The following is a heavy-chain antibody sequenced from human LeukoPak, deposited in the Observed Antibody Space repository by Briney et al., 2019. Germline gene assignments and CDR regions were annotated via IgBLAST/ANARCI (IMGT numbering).Heavy chain of an antibody. D-gene: IGHD2-2*01. V-gene: IGHV1-18*01. J-gene: IGHJ4*02. CDR1: GYTFTSYG. CDR2: ISAYNGNT. CDR3: ARDIGDCISTSCRPYGY. Sequence: ASVKVSCKDSGYTFTSYGISWVRQAPGQGLEWMGWISAYNGNTNYAQKLKGRVTMTTDTSTSTAYMELRSLRSGDSAVYYCARDIGDCISTSCRPYGYWGQGTLVTVSS.